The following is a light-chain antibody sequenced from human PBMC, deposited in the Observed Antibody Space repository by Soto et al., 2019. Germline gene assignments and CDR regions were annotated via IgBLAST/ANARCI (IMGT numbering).Light chain of an antibody. V-gene: IGLV3-27*01. Sequence: SYELTQPSSVSVSPGQTATITCSGDVLGKEYVCWFQQMPGQAPVLVIYQDIKRPSGIPDRFSGSSSGRTATLTISGAQVEDEADYYCFSVAGNSRMFGGGTKLTVL. CDR2: QDI. CDR1: VLGKEY. J-gene: IGLJ3*02. CDR3: FSVAGNSRM.